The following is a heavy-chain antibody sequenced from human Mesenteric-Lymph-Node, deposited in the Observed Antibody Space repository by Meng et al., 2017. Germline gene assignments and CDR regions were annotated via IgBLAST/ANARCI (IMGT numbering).Heavy chain of an antibody. CDR2: IHYSGTT. CDR1: DGFTTSDEYY. D-gene: IGHD5-12*01. Sequence: QVPQSESGPGLVKPSQTLSPTCTVSDGFTTSDEYYWSWIRQPPGKGLQWIGYIHYSGTTYYNPSLKSRIAISLDTSKNQFSLNLNSVTAADAAVYYCARDSPGGYGYFDSWGQGTLVTVSS. V-gene: IGHV4-30-4*01. J-gene: IGHJ4*02. CDR3: ARDSPGGYGYFDS.